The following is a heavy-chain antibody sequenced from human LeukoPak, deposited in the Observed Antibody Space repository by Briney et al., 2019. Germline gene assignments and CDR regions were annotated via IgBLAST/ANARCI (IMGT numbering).Heavy chain of an antibody. J-gene: IGHJ3*02. CDR1: GFTFNKAR. Sequence: GGSLSLSCAASGFTFNKARMNWVRQAPGKGLEWVGRFTSKTDGGTTDYAAPVRGRFTISRDDSKDTLYLQMNSLKTEDTAVYYCARAYGGNVRRGFDIWAQGTMATVSS. V-gene: IGHV3-15*01. CDR2: FTSKTDGGTT. D-gene: IGHD4-23*01. CDR3: ARAYGGNVRRGFDI.